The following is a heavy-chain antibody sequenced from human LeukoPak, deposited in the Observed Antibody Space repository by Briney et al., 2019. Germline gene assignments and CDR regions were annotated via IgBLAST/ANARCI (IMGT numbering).Heavy chain of an antibody. CDR3: ARARLLQRLFDY. Sequence: SETLSLTCAVYGGSFGGYYWSWVRQPPGKGLEWIGEINHSGSTNNNPSLKSRVTISVDTSKHQFSLKLSSVTAADTAVYHCARARLLQRLFDYWGEGTLVTVSS. CDR2: INHSGST. CDR1: GGSFGGYY. V-gene: IGHV4-34*01. J-gene: IGHJ4*02. D-gene: IGHD3-22*01.